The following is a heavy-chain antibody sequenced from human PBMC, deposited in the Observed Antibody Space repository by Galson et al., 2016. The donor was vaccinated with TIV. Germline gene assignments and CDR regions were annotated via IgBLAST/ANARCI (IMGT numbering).Heavy chain of an antibody. CDR2: LYRGDGT. Sequence: SLRLSCAASGFTVSDNYINWVRQAPGKGLEWVSVLYRGDGTQYADSVRGRFTVSRDTSKNTLYLQMNSLTNDDTGVYYCARDRRYCGNECYLHYYYGLDVWGQGTTVTVSS. D-gene: IGHD4-23*01. V-gene: IGHV3-66*02. CDR3: ARDRRYCGNECYLHYYYGLDV. CDR1: GFTVSDNY. J-gene: IGHJ6*02.